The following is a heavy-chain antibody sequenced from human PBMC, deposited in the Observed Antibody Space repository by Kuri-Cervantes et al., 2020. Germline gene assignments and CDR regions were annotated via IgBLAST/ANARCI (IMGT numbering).Heavy chain of an antibody. V-gene: IGHV1-2*02. Sequence: ASVKVSCKASGYTFTGYYMHWVRQAPGQGLEWMGWINPNSSGTNYAQKFQGRVTMTRDTSISTVYMELSSLRSDDTAVYYCARDRMGAITWGFDYWGQGTLVTVSS. CDR1: GYTFTGYY. D-gene: IGHD1-26*01. CDR2: INPNSSGT. J-gene: IGHJ4*02. CDR3: ARDRMGAITWGFDY.